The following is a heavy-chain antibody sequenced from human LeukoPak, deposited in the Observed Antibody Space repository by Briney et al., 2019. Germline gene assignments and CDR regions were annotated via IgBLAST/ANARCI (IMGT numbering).Heavy chain of an antibody. Sequence: SGPTLVKPTQTLTLTCAFSGFSLSTSGVGVGWIRQPPGKALEWLALIYWDDDKRYSPSLKSRLTITKDTSKNQVVLTMTNMDPVDTATYYCAHRGYSYGYLAFDIWGQGTMVTVSS. D-gene: IGHD5-18*01. V-gene: IGHV2-5*02. J-gene: IGHJ3*02. CDR1: GFSLSTSGVG. CDR2: IYWDDDK. CDR3: AHRGYSYGYLAFDI.